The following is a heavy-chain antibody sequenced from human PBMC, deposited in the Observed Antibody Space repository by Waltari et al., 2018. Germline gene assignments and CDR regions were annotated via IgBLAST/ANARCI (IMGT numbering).Heavy chain of an antibody. D-gene: IGHD4-17*01. V-gene: IGHV3-21*01. CDR2: ISSSSSYI. CDR1: GFTFSSYS. Sequence: EVQLVESGGGLVKPGGSLRLSCAASGFTFSSYSLNWVRQAPGKGLGWVSSISSSSSYIYYADSVKGRFTISRDNAKNSLYLQMNSLRAEDTAVYYCARGYGDYTGWFDPWGQGTLVTVSS. J-gene: IGHJ5*02. CDR3: ARGYGDYTGWFDP.